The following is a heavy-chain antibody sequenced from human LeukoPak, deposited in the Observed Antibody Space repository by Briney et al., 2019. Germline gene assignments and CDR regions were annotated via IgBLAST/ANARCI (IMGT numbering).Heavy chain of an antibody. D-gene: IGHD4/OR15-4a*01. J-gene: IGHJ4*02. Sequence: SDTLTLPCTVPGDSISRYYWRWIRQPTGRGVECIRNMHSGVHPNDNPSLKSRVTISGDTSKNQLYLKLTSVTAADTAVYYCAATIKRDYGDTNLDYWGQGTLVTVSS. CDR2: MHSGVHP. CDR1: GDSISRYY. CDR3: AATIKRDYGDTNLDY. V-gene: IGHV4-59*07.